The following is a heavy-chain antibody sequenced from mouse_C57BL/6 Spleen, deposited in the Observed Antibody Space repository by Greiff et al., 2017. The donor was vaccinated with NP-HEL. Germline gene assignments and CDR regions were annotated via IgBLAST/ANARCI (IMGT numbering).Heavy chain of an antibody. Sequence: QVQLQQPGAGLVRPGSSVKLSCKASGYTFTSYWMHWVKQRPIQGLEWIGNIDPSDSETHYNQKFKDKATLTVDKSSSTAYMQLSSLTSEDSAVYYCARLEGYSNYYYYAMDYWGQGTSVTVSS. CDR3: ARLEGYSNYYYYAMDY. J-gene: IGHJ4*01. CDR1: GYTFTSYW. D-gene: IGHD2-5*01. CDR2: IDPSDSET. V-gene: IGHV1-52*01.